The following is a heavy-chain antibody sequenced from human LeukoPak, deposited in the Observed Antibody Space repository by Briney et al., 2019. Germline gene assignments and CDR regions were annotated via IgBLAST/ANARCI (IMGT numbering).Heavy chain of an antibody. CDR3: AKDGSRRYFDWLLGLDY. CDR2: ISGSGGST. CDR1: GFTFSSYA. Sequence: PGGSLRLSCAASGFTFSSYAMSWVRQAPGKGLEWVSAISGSGGSTYYADSVKGRFTISRDNSKNTLYLQMNSLRAEDTAVYYCAKDGSRRYFDWLLGLDYWGQGTLVTVSS. D-gene: IGHD3-9*01. J-gene: IGHJ4*02. V-gene: IGHV3-23*01.